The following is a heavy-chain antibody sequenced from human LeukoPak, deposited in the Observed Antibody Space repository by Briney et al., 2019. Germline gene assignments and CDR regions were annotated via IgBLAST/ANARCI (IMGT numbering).Heavy chain of an antibody. CDR1: GFTFSSYA. CDR3: AKGQPYYDFWSGYYTA. J-gene: IGHJ4*02. CDR2: ISGSGGST. Sequence: PGGSLRLSCAASGFTFSSYAMSWVRQAPGKGLEWVSAISGSGGSTYYADSVKGRLTISRDNSKNTLYLQMNSLRAEDTAVYYCAKGQPYYDFWSGYYTAWGQGTLVTVSS. D-gene: IGHD3-3*01. V-gene: IGHV3-23*01.